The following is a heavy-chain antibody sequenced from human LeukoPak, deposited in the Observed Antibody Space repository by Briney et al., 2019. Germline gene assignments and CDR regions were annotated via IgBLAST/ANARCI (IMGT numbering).Heavy chain of an antibody. Sequence: ASVKVSCKASGGTFSSYAISWVRQAPGQGLEWMGGIIPIFGTANYAQKFQGRVTITADESTSTAYMELSSLRSEDTAVYYCARETLDPSYSGYDYVGYYYGMDVWGQGTTVTVSS. D-gene: IGHD5-12*01. CDR3: ARETLDPSYSGYDYVGYYYGMDV. V-gene: IGHV1-69*13. CDR1: GGTFSSYA. J-gene: IGHJ6*02. CDR2: IIPIFGTA.